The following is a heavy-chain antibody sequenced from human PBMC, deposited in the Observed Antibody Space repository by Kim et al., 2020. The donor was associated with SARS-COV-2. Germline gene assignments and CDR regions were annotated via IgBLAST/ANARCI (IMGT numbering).Heavy chain of an antibody. CDR1: GGSISSSSYY. CDR3: ARQATRPSITMIVVVPSGAFDI. CDR2: IYYSGST. Sequence: SETLSLTCTVSGGSISSSSYYWGWIRQPPGKGLEWIGSIYYSGSTYYNPSLKSRVTISVDTSKNQFSLKLSSVTAADTAVYYCARQATRPSITMIVVVPSGAFDIWGQGTMVTVSS. V-gene: IGHV4-39*01. J-gene: IGHJ3*02. D-gene: IGHD3-22*01.